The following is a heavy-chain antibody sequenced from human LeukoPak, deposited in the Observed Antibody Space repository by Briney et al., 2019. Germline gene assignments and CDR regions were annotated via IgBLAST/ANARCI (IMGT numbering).Heavy chain of an antibody. V-gene: IGHV4-34*01. J-gene: IGHJ2*01. Sequence: PSETLSLTCAVYGGSFSGYYWSWIRQPPGKGLEWIGEINHSGSTNYNPSLKSRVTISVDMSKNQFSLKLSSVTAADTAVYYCARGAAVAARRYFDLWGRGTLVTVSS. D-gene: IGHD6-19*01. CDR1: GGSFSGYY. CDR3: ARGAAVAARRYFDL. CDR2: INHSGST.